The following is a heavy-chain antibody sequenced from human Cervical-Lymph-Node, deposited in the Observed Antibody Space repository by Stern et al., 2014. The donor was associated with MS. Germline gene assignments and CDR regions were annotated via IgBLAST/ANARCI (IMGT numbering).Heavy chain of an antibody. J-gene: IGHJ6*02. CDR2: FDPEHGET. Sequence: QVKLVQYGAEVKKPGASVKVSCKVSGYTLSEISMHWVRQAPGNGLEWMGGFDPEHGETRYAQKFQGRVTMAEDRSTDTAYMELSSLRSEDTAVYYCATHRGRVTYYYGMDVWGQGTTVTVSS. CDR1: GYTLSEIS. V-gene: IGHV1-24*01. CDR3: ATHRGRVTYYYGMDV. D-gene: IGHD2-21*02.